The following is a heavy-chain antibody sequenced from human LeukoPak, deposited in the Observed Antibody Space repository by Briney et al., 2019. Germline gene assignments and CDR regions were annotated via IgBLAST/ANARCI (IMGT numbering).Heavy chain of an antibody. CDR2: ISGSGGTT. Sequence: PGGSLRLSCTASGFTFSSYSLNWVRQAPGKGLEWVSSISGSGGTTYYPDSMKGRITISRDNSKNTMSLQLSSLRAEDTAIYYCAKALADTGANAFDIWGQGTMVTVSS. CDR3: AKALADTGANAFDI. D-gene: IGHD2-8*02. CDR1: GFTFSSYS. V-gene: IGHV3-23*01. J-gene: IGHJ3*02.